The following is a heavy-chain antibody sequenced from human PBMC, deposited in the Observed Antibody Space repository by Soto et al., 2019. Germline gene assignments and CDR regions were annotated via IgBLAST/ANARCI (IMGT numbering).Heavy chain of an antibody. Sequence: LRLSCAASGFTFSSYAMSWVRQAPGKGLEWVSAISGSGGSTYYADSVKGRFTISRDNSKNTLYLQMNSLRVEDTALYYCVRKYPGTRPFDYWGQGTLVTVSS. V-gene: IGHV3-23*01. J-gene: IGHJ4*01. D-gene: IGHD2-2*01. CDR2: ISGSGGST. CDR1: GFTFSSYA. CDR3: VRKYPGTRPFDY.